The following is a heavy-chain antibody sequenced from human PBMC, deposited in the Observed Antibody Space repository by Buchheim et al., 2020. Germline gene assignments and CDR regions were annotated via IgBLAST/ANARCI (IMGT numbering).Heavy chain of an antibody. CDR3: ARGLTGGLSPFDP. V-gene: IGHV4-59*02. D-gene: IGHD2-8*02. Sequence: QVQLQESGPGLVKPSETLSLTCNVSGGSVNGYFWSWIRQPPGKGLEWIGCVFYSGSTHYNPSLESRVTISVDTSKNQFSLKLTYVTAADTAVYYCARGLTGGLSPFDPWGQGTL. J-gene: IGHJ5*02. CDR1: GGSVNGYF. CDR2: VFYSGST.